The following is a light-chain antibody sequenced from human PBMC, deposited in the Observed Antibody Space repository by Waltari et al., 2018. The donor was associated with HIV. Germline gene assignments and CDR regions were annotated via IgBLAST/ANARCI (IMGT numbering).Light chain of an antibody. V-gene: IGKV1-33*01. CDR3: QQSDTLWT. Sequence: IQMTQSPSSLASYFGHTFTITCQASHDIKKHLNWYQQKPGAAPKILSSEASNLEIGVPSRFSGTGSGRDFSLPISSLQPEDVATYYCQQSDTLWTFGQGTKVE. CDR2: EAS. J-gene: IGKJ1*01. CDR1: HDIKKH.